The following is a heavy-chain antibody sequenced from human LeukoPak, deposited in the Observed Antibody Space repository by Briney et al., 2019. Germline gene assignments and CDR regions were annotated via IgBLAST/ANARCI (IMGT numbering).Heavy chain of an antibody. V-gene: IGHV1-2*02. CDR1: GYTFIGYY. CDR3: ARGGDYDILTGYPFDY. D-gene: IGHD3-9*01. Sequence: ASVKVSCKASGYTFIGYYMHWVRQASGQGLEWMGWINPNSGGTNYAQKFQGRVTMTRDTSISTAYMELSRLRSDDTAVYYCARGGDYDILTGYPFDYWGQGTLVTVSS. CDR2: INPNSGGT. J-gene: IGHJ4*02.